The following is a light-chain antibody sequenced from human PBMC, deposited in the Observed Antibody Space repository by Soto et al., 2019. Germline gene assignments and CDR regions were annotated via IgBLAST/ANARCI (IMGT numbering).Light chain of an antibody. J-gene: IGKJ4*01. CDR1: QSVSSSY. V-gene: IGKV3-20*01. Sequence: DIVLTQSPGTLSLSPGERATLSCRASQSVSSSYLAWYQQKPGQAPRLLIYGASIRATGIPDRFSGSGSGTGFTLTISRLEPEDFAVYYCQQYGSSPLTFGGGTKVEIK. CDR2: GAS. CDR3: QQYGSSPLT.